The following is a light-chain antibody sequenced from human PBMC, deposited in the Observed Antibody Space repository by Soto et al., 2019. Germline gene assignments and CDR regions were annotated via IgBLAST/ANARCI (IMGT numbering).Light chain of an antibody. Sequence: QAVVTQPPSVSGAPGQRVTISCTGSSSNIGAGYDVHWYQQLPGTAPKLLIYGNSNRPSGVPDRFSGSKSGTSASLAITGLQAEDEADYYCQSYDSSLSGSHVVFGGGTKVTVL. CDR3: QSYDSSLSGSHVV. CDR1: SSNIGAGYD. V-gene: IGLV1-40*01. J-gene: IGLJ2*01. CDR2: GNS.